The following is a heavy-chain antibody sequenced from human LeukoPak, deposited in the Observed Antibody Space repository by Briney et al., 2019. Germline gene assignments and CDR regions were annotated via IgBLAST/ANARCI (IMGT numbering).Heavy chain of an antibody. CDR1: GYTFTRYG. CDR3: ARDNDSRDPPHFDY. J-gene: IGHJ4*02. Sequence: ASVKVSCKASGYTFTRYGISWVRHAPGQRLEWIGWISAYNGNTNYAQKLQGRFTMTTDTTTSTAYMALRSLRSNDTAVYYCARDNDSRDPPHFDYGGQGTLVTVSS. V-gene: IGHV1-18*01. CDR2: ISAYNGNT. D-gene: IGHD3-16*01.